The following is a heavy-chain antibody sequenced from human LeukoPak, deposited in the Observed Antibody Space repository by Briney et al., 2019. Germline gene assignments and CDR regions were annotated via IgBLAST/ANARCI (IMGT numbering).Heavy chain of an antibody. CDR2: FYYSGST. Sequence: SETLSLTCTVSGGSISSSSYYWGWIRQPPGKGLEWIGTFYYSGSTYNNPSLKSRVTISVDTSKNQFSLKLSSVTAADTAVYYCARRLVGPGGVFDYWGQGNLVTVSS. D-gene: IGHD3-10*01. CDR3: ARRLVGPGGVFDY. J-gene: IGHJ4*02. V-gene: IGHV4-39*07. CDR1: GGSISSSSYY.